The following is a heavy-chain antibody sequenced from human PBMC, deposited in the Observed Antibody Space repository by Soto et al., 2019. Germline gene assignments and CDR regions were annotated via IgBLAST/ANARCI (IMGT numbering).Heavy chain of an antibody. CDR2: INPSGGST. J-gene: IGHJ5*02. Sequence: ASVKVSCKASGYTFTTYYMHWVRQAPGQGLEWMGIINPSGGSTNYAQSFQGRVTMTSDTSTSTIYMELSSLTTDDTAVYYCARVIVPTTVTTSNWFDPRGQGTLVTVSS. CDR1: GYTFTTYY. D-gene: IGHD4-17*01. V-gene: IGHV1-46*01. CDR3: ARVIVPTTVTTSNWFDP.